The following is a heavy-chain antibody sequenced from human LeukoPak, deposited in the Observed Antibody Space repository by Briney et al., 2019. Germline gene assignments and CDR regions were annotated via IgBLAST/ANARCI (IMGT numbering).Heavy chain of an antibody. CDR3: AKARRDGYNFVDY. D-gene: IGHD5-24*01. V-gene: IGHV3-21*04. J-gene: IGHJ4*02. Sequence: GGSLRLSCAASGFTFSSYSMNWVRQAPGKGLEWVSSISSSSSYIYYADSVKGRFTISRDNAKNSLYLQMNSLRAEDTAVYYCAKARRDGYNFVDYWGQGTLVTVSS. CDR2: ISSSSSYI. CDR1: GFTFSSYS.